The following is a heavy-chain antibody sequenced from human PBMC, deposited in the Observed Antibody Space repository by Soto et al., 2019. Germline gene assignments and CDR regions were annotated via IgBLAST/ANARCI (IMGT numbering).Heavy chain of an antibody. CDR3: ARDRIIATRYSDY. D-gene: IGHD1-7*01. J-gene: IGHJ4*02. CDR1: SGSINSFY. Sequence: SETLSLTCTVSSGSINSFYWSCIRQPAGKGLEWIGRIHSRGTTNYNPSLKSRGTMSVDTSWNQFFLKLTSVTAAATSVYYSARDRIIATRYSDYSGPGVLVTRST. V-gene: IGHV4-4*07. CDR2: IHSRGTT.